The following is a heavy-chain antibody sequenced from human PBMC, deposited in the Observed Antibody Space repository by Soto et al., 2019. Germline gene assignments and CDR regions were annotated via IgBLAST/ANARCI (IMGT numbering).Heavy chain of an antibody. CDR3: PRRINWFDP. J-gene: IGHJ5*02. CDR1: GGSTSNSSYY. D-gene: IGHD2-21*01. CDR2: IYYSGSS. Sequence: SETLSLTCTVSGGSTSNSSYYWGWIRQPPGKGLEWIGSIYYSGSSYYKPSVKSRVTISVDTSKNQFSLKLSSVTAADTAVYYCPRRINWFDPWGQGTLVTVSS. V-gene: IGHV4-39*01.